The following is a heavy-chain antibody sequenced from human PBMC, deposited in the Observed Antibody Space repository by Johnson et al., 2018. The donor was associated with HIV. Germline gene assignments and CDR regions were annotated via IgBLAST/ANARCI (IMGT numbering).Heavy chain of an antibody. CDR1: GFTFDNYA. J-gene: IGHJ3*02. V-gene: IGHV3-43D*03. Sequence: VQLVESGGGMVQPGGSLRLSCTVSGFTFDNYAMHWVRQAPGKGLEWVSLISWDGGNSYYADSVKGRFTISRDNSKNSLYLQMNSLRAEDTALYYCAKALRTGTPNDAFDIWGQGTMVTVSS. D-gene: IGHD3-10*01. CDR2: ISWDGGNS. CDR3: AKALRTGTPNDAFDI.